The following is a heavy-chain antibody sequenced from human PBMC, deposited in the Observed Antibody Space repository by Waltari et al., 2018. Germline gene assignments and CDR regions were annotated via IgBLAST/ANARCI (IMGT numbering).Heavy chain of an antibody. CDR3: AREEVDDYVWGSYRSHFDY. V-gene: IGHV3-48*03. Sequence: EVQLVESGGGLVQPGGSLRLSCAASGFPFSSYEMNWVRQAPGKGLEWVSYISSSGSTIYYADSVKGRFTISRDNAKNSLYLQMNSLRAEDTAVYYCAREEVDDYVWGSYRSHFDYWGQGTLVTVSS. D-gene: IGHD3-16*02. CDR1: GFPFSSYE. CDR2: ISSSGSTI. J-gene: IGHJ4*02.